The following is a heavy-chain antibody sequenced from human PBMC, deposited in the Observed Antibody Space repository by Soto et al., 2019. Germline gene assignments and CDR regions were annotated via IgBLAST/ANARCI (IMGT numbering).Heavy chain of an antibody. J-gene: IGHJ4*02. Sequence: PGGSLRLSCAASGFTFSSYAMSWVRQAPGKGLEWVSAISGSGGSTYYADSVKGRFTISRDNSKNTLYLQMNSLRAEDTAVYYCAKVPSSILLWFGELFYFDYWGQGTLVTVSS. CDR2: ISGSGGST. CDR1: GFTFSSYA. CDR3: AKVPSSILLWFGELFYFDY. V-gene: IGHV3-23*01. D-gene: IGHD3-10*01.